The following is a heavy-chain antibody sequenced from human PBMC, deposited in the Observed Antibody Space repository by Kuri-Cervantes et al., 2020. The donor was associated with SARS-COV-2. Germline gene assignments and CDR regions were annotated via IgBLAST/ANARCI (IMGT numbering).Heavy chain of an antibody. Sequence: ASVKVSCKVSGYTLTELSMHWVRQAPGKGLEWMGGFDPEDGETIYAQKFQGRVTMTEDTSTDTAYMELSSLRSEDTAVYYCARINTNVDIVATIWGITEEGTDYWGQGTLVTVSS. J-gene: IGHJ4*02. CDR3: ARINTNVDIVATIWGITEEGTDY. CDR2: FDPEDGET. V-gene: IGHV1-24*01. D-gene: IGHD5-12*01. CDR1: GYTLTELS.